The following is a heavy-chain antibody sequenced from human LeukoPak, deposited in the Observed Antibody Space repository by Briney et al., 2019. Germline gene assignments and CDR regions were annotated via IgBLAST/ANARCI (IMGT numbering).Heavy chain of an antibody. Sequence: ASVKVSCKASGYTFTSYYMHWVRQAPGQGLEWMGIINPSGGSTNYAQKFQGRVTITADKSTSTTYMELSTLRSEDTAVYYCAGVEWLHFDYWGQGTLVTVSS. D-gene: IGHD5-12*01. CDR3: AGVEWLHFDY. V-gene: IGHV1-46*01. J-gene: IGHJ4*02. CDR1: GYTFTSYY. CDR2: INPSGGST.